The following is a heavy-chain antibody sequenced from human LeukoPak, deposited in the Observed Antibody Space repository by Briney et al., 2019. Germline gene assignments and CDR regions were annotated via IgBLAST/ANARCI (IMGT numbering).Heavy chain of an antibody. Sequence: GGSLRLSCAASGFSFDDYGMTWVRQAPGKGLEWVSSINWNGGSTGYADSVKGRFTISRDNAKNSLYLQVNSLRVEDTALYYCASGWELPIDYWGRGTLVTVSS. D-gene: IGHD1-26*01. V-gene: IGHV3-20*04. CDR2: INWNGGST. CDR3: ASGWELPIDY. J-gene: IGHJ4*02. CDR1: GFSFDDYG.